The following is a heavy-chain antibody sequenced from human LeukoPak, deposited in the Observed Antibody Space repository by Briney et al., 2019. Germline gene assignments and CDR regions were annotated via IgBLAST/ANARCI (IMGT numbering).Heavy chain of an antibody. Sequence: SDTLSLTCTVSGGSISSYYWSWIRQPRGKGLEWIGYIYYSGSTNYNPSLKSRVTISVDTSKNQFSLKLSSVTAADTAVYYCARDTTGAWGQGTLVTVSS. CDR3: ARDTTGA. CDR2: IYYSGST. V-gene: IGHV4-59*01. CDR1: GGSISSYY. J-gene: IGHJ5*02. D-gene: IGHD1-14*01.